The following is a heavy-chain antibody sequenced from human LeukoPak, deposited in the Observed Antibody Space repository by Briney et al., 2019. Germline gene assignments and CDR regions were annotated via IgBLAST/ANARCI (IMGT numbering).Heavy chain of an antibody. D-gene: IGHD5-12*01. V-gene: IGHV3-30*18. CDR2: ISYDGSNK. CDR3: AKNAASYDYYYFDY. Sequence: PGGSLRLSCAAPGFTFSSYGMHWVRQAPGKGLEWVAVISYDGSNKYYADSVKGRFTISRDNSKNTLYLQMNSLRADDTAVYYCAKNAASYDYYYFDYWGQGTLVTVSS. J-gene: IGHJ4*02. CDR1: GFTFSSYG.